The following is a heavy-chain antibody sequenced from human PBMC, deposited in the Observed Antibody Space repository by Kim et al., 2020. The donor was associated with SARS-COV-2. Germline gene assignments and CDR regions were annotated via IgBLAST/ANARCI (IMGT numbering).Heavy chain of an antibody. CDR3: ARHYVPDHNWFDP. Sequence: SETLSLTCTVSGGSISSSSYYWGWIRQPPGKGLEWIGSIYYSGSTYYNPSLKSRVTISVDTSKNQFSLKLSSVTAADTAVYYCARHYVPDHNWFDPWGQGTLVTVSS. CDR1: GGSISSSSYY. CDR2: IYYSGST. D-gene: IGHD3-16*01. J-gene: IGHJ5*02. V-gene: IGHV4-39*01.